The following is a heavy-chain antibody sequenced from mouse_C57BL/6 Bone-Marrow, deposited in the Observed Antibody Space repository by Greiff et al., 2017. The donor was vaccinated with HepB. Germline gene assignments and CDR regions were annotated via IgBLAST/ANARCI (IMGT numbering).Heavy chain of an antibody. J-gene: IGHJ2*01. CDR2: ISNGGGST. D-gene: IGHD1-1*01. Sequence: EVKLLESGGGLVQPGGSLKLSCAASGFTFSDYYMYWVRQTPEKRLEWVAYISNGGGSTYYPDTVKGRFTISRDNAKNTLYLQMSRLKSEDTAMYYCARPYYYGSSFYFDYWGQGTTLTVSS. V-gene: IGHV5-12*01. CDR3: ARPYYYGSSFYFDY. CDR1: GFTFSDYY.